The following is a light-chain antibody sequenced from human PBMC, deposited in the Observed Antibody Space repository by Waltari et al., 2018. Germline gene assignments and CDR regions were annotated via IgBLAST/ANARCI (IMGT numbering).Light chain of an antibody. CDR1: QSSGRY. V-gene: IGKV3-20*01. J-gene: IGKJ1*01. CDR3: QNHERLPAT. CDR2: AAS. Sequence: EVVLTQSPGTLSLSPGERATLSCRASQSSGRYLVWYQQRPGQAPRLLIYAASTRATGIPDRFSGSGSGTDFTLTISRLEPEDFAVYYCQNHERLPATFGQGTKVEIK.